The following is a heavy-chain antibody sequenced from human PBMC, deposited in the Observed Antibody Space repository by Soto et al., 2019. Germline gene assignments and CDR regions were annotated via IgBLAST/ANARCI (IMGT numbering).Heavy chain of an antibody. D-gene: IGHD3-10*01. CDR1: GFTFSSYA. V-gene: IGHV3-23*01. J-gene: IGHJ6*03. CDR2: ISGSGGST. Sequence: GGSLRLSCAASGFTFSSYAMSWVRQAPGKGLEWVSAISGSGGSTYYADSVKGRFTISRDNSKNTLYLQMNSLRAEDTAVYYCANLQLNYGSGGYYMDVWGKGTTVTVSS. CDR3: ANLQLNYGSGGYYMDV.